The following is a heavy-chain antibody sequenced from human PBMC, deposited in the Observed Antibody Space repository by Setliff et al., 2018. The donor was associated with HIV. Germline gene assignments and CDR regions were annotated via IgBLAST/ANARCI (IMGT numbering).Heavy chain of an antibody. CDR3: ARLPAADGTVDY. Sequence: PSETLSLTCAVSGYSISSGYYWGWIRQPPGKGLEWIGSMYHSGSTYHNPSLKSRVTISVDTSKNQFSLKMSSVTAADTAVYYCARLPAADGTVDYWGQGTLVTVSS. J-gene: IGHJ4*02. D-gene: IGHD6-13*01. CDR2: MYHSGST. V-gene: IGHV4-38-2*01. CDR1: GYSISSGYY.